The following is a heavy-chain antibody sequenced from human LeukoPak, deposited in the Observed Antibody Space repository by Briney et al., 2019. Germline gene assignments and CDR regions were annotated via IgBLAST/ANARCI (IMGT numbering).Heavy chain of an antibody. D-gene: IGHD1-26*01. CDR1: GGSISSYY. V-gene: IGHV4-59*08. CDR3: ARGARGSYSY. CDR2: IFYSGST. J-gene: IGHJ4*02. Sequence: SETLSLTCTVSGGSISSYYWSWIRQPPGKGLEWMGYIFYSGSTNYNPSLKSRVTISVDTSKTQFSLNLSSVTAADTAVYYCARGARGSYSYWGQGTLVTVSS.